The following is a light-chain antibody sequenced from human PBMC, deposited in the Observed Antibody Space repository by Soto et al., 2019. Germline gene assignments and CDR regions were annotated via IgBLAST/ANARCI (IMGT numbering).Light chain of an antibody. CDR1: QSVSSSY. CDR3: QQYSSSPLT. Sequence: EIVLTQSPGTLSLSPGERATLSCRASQSVSSSYLAWDQQKPGQAPRLLIYGASSRATGIPDRFSGSGSGTAFTLTISRREPEDFAVFYCQQYSSSPLTFGGGTKVEIK. J-gene: IGKJ4*01. V-gene: IGKV3-20*01. CDR2: GAS.